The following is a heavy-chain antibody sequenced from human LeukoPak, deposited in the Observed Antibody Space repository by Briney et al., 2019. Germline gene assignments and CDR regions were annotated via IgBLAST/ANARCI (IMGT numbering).Heavy chain of an antibody. V-gene: IGHV3-23*01. Sequence: GGSLRLSCAASGFSFSTYWMTWVRQAPGKGLEWVSAISGSGGSTYYADSVKGRFTISRDNSKNTLYLQMNSLRAEDTAVYYCAKDRGVVPAAIEDYWGQGTLVTVSS. J-gene: IGHJ4*02. CDR2: ISGSGGST. D-gene: IGHD2-2*01. CDR1: GFSFSTYW. CDR3: AKDRGVVPAAIEDY.